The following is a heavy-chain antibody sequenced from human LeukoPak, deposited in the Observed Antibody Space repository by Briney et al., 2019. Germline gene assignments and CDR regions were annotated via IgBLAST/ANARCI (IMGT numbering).Heavy chain of an antibody. CDR2: IDPSDSYT. CDR1: GYNFTSYW. D-gene: IGHD1-26*01. J-gene: IGHJ5*02. CDR3: ASPPGGGASSRSAP. V-gene: IGHV5-10-1*01. Sequence: GESLKISCKGSGYNFTSYWISWVRQMPGKGLEWMGRIDPSDSYTSYSPSFQGHVTISADRSINTAYLQWTSLKASDTAIYYCASPPGGGASSRSAPWGREPLVTVSS.